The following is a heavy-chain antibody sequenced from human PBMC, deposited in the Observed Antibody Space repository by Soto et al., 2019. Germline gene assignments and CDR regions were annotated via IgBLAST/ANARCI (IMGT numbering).Heavy chain of an antibody. V-gene: IGHV4-59*01. J-gene: IGHJ5*02. CDR3: ARGVVPAAFRLDP. CDR1: GGSISSYY. Sequence: SETLSLTCTVSGGSISSYYWSWIRQPPGKGLEWIGYIYYSGSTNYNPSLKSRVTISVDTSKNQFSLKLSSVTAADTAVYYCARGVVPAAFRLDPWGQGTLVTVSS. CDR2: IYYSGST. D-gene: IGHD2-2*01.